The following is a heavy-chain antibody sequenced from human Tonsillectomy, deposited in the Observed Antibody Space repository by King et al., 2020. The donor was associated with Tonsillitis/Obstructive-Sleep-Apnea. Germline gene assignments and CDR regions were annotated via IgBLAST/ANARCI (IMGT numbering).Heavy chain of an antibody. CDR3: TTIARADKGGP. CDR2: IKSKTDGGTT. J-gene: IGHJ5*02. D-gene: IGHD6-19*01. Sequence: EVQLVESGGGLVKPGGSLRLSCAASGFTFTNAWMNWVRQAPGKGLQWVGRIKSKTDGGTTDYAAPVKDRFIISRDDSKNTVYLQMNSLKTEDTAMYYCTTIARADKGGPWGQGTLVTVSS. V-gene: IGHV3-15*07. CDR1: GFTFTNAW.